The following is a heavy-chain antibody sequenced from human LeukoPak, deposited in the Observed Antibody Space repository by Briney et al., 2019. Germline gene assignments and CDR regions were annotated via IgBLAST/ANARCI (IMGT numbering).Heavy chain of an antibody. CDR2: IYYIGST. Sequence: SQTLSLTCTVSGDSISSYYWSWIRQPPGKGLEWLGYIYYIGSTNYNPSLKSRVTISLDTSKNQFSLKLSSVTAADTAVYYCARDKRWYGEFCFDPWGQGTLVTVSS. J-gene: IGHJ5*02. CDR1: GDSISSYY. V-gene: IGHV4-59*01. D-gene: IGHD3-10*01. CDR3: ARDKRWYGEFCFDP.